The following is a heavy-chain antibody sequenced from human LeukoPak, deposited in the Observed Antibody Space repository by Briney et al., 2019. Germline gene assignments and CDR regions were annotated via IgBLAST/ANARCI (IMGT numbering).Heavy chain of an antibody. CDR1: GFTFSSYE. D-gene: IGHD3-10*01. Sequence: GGSLRLSCAASGFTFSSYEMNWVRQAPGKGLEWVSYISSSGSTIYYADSVKGRFTISRDNAKNSLYLQMNSLRAEDTAVYYCARAWGPELWFGEWGQGTLVTVSS. V-gene: IGHV3-48*03. CDR2: ISSSGSTI. CDR3: ARAWGPELWFGE. J-gene: IGHJ4*02.